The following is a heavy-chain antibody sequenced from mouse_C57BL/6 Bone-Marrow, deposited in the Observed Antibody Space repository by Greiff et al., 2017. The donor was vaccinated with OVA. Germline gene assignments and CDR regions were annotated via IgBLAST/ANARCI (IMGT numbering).Heavy chain of an antibody. Sequence: EVMLVESGAELVRPGASVKLSCTASGFNIKDDYMHWVKQRPEQGLEWIGWIDPENGDTEYASKFQGKATITADTSSNTAYLQLSSLTSEDTAVYYCTSLREAFAYWGQGTLVTVSA. CDR1: GFNIKDDY. CDR2: IDPENGDT. CDR3: TSLREAFAY. V-gene: IGHV14-4*01. D-gene: IGHD2-12*01. J-gene: IGHJ3*01.